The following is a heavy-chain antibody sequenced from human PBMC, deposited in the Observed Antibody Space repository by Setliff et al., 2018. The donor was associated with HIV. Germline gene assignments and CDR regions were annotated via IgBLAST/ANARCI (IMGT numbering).Heavy chain of an antibody. J-gene: IGHJ4*02. V-gene: IGHV3-43*01. CDR3: ANFARFAPDY. CDR1: GFTFDDYS. CDR2: ISWDGSST. Sequence: PGGSLRLSCAASGFTFDDYSMHWVRQAPGKGLEWLSLISWDGSSTFYADSVKGRFTISRDNSKNSLYLQMNSLRTEDTGLYYCANFARFAPDYWSQGTQVTVSS.